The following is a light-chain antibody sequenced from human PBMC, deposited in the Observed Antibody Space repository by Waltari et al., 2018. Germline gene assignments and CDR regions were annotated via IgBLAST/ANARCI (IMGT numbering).Light chain of an antibody. CDR3: CSYAGSYTYV. CDR2: DLS. Sequence: QSALTQPRSVSGSPGPSVTISCTGTPSDVGGYHYVSWFQHHPGKAPKLLIYDLSDRPSGVPDRFSGSKSDNTASLTISGLQAEDEADYYCCSYAGSYTYVFGSGTKVTVL. V-gene: IGLV2-11*01. CDR1: PSDVGGYHY. J-gene: IGLJ1*01.